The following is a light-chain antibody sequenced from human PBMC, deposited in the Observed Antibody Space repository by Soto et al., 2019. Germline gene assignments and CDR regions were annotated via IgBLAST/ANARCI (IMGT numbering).Light chain of an antibody. CDR1: QSVSSN. CDR2: DAS. V-gene: IGKV3-20*01. CDR3: QQYGSSPIT. J-gene: IGKJ5*01. Sequence: EIVMTHSPATLSVSPGERATLSFRASQSVSSNLAWYQQKPGQAPRLLIYDASNRATGIPDRFSGSGSGTDFTLTISRLEPEDFAVYYCQQYGSSPITFGQGTRLEIK.